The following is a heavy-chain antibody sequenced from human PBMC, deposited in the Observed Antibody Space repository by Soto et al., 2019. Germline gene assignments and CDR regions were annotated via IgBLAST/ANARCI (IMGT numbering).Heavy chain of an antibody. D-gene: IGHD3-3*01. CDR2: IYYSGST. V-gene: IGHV4-31*03. CDR1: GGSISSGGYY. Sequence: SETLSLTCTVSGGSISSGGYYWSWIRQHPGKGLEWIGYIYYSGSTYYNPSLKSRVTISVDTSKNQFSLKLSSVTAADTAVYYXARVRVSSGYYTGYFDYWGQGTLVTVSS. CDR3: ARVRVSSGYYTGYFDY. J-gene: IGHJ4*02.